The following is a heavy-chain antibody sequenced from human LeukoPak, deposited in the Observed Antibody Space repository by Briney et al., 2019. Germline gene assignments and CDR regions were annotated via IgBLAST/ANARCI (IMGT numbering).Heavy chain of an antibody. Sequence: PSETLSLTCAVYGGSFSGYYWSWIRQPPGKGLEWIGSIYYSGSTYYNPSLKSRVTISVDTSKNQFSLKLSSVTAADTAVYYCARLVVVVAGFDYWGQGTLVTVSS. V-gene: IGHV4-34*01. CDR3: ARLVVVVAGFDY. J-gene: IGHJ4*02. CDR1: GGSFSGYY. D-gene: IGHD2-15*01. CDR2: IYYSGST.